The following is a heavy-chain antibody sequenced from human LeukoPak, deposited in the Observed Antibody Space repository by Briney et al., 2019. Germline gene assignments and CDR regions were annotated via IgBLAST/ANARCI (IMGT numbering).Heavy chain of an antibody. CDR3: AKVYPPARSSWYFDL. D-gene: IGHD2-2*01. Sequence: PGGSLRLSCAASGFTFSSYAMSWVRQAPGKGLEWVSAISGSGGSTYYADSVKGRFTISRDNSKSTLYLQMNSLRAEDTAVYYCAKVYPPARSSWYFDLWGRGTLVTVSS. CDR1: GFTFSSYA. V-gene: IGHV3-23*01. J-gene: IGHJ2*01. CDR2: ISGSGGST.